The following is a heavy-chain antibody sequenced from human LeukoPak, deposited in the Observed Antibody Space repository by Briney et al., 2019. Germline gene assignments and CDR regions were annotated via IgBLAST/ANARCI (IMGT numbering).Heavy chain of an antibody. D-gene: IGHD4-17*01. J-gene: IGHJ5*02. CDR2: ISSDGGST. V-gene: IGHV3-64D*09. Sequence: PGASLRLSCSASGFAFSTNAMHWVRQAPGGGLEYVSAISSDGGSTHYADPVKGRFTISRDNSKNTLYLQMSSLRPEDTAVYYCVKDNRDGDNLARFDPWGQGTLVTVSS. CDR3: VKDNRDGDNLARFDP. CDR1: GFAFSTNA.